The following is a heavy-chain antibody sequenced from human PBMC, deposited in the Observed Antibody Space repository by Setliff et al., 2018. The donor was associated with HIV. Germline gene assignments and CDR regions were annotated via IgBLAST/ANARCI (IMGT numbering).Heavy chain of an antibody. V-gene: IGHV4-34*01. CDR1: GGSFTSYY. Sequence: SETLSLTCAVYGGSFTSYYWTWIRQAPGKDLEWIGEIHHSGSTNYNPSLKSRVTISLDTSKNQSSLKLTSLTAADTAVYYCARGGTSSNWFDPWGQGTLVTVSS. D-gene: IGHD2-2*01. CDR2: IHHSGST. CDR3: ARGGTSSNWFDP. J-gene: IGHJ5*02.